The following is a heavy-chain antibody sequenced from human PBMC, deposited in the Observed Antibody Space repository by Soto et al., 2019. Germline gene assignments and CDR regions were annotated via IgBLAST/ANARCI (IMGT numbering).Heavy chain of an antibody. V-gene: IGHV4-31*03. CDR3: ARDGRDYGGLGYFQH. Sequence: SETLSLTCTVSGGSISSGGYYWSWIRQHPGKGLEWIGYIYYSGSTYYNPSLKSRVTISVDTSKNQFSLKLSSVTAADTAVYYCARDGRDYGGLGYFQHWGQGTLVTVSS. CDR1: GGSISSGGYY. J-gene: IGHJ1*01. D-gene: IGHD4-17*01. CDR2: IYYSGST.